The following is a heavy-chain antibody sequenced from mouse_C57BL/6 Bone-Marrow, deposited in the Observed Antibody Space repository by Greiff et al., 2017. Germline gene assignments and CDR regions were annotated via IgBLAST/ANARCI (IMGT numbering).Heavy chain of an antibody. Sequence: DVKLQESGGGLVQPGGSLKLSCAASGFTFSDYYMYWVRQTPEKRLEWVAYISNGGGSTYYPDTVKGRFTISRDNAKNTLYLQMSRLKSEDTAMYYCAVYYDYDGDYDAMDYWGQGTSVTVSS. J-gene: IGHJ4*01. CDR3: AVYYDYDGDYDAMDY. D-gene: IGHD2-4*01. CDR1: GFTFSDYY. V-gene: IGHV5-12*01. CDR2: ISNGGGST.